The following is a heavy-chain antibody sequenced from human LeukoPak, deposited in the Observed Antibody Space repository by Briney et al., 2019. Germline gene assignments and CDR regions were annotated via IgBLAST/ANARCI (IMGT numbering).Heavy chain of an antibody. D-gene: IGHD3-10*01. J-gene: IGHJ3*02. CDR3: ARDYSVLLWFGESHDAFDI. Sequence: SETLSLTCAVYGGSFSGYYWSWIRQPPGKGLEWIGEINHSGSTNYNPSLKSRVTISVDMSKNQFSLKLSSVTAADTAVYYCARDYSVLLWFGESHDAFDIWGQGTMVTVSS. V-gene: IGHV4-34*01. CDR2: INHSGST. CDR1: GGSFSGYY.